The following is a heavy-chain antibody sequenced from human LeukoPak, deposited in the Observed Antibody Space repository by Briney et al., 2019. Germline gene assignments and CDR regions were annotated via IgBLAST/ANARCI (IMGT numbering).Heavy chain of an antibody. D-gene: IGHD5-12*01. Sequence: PGGSLRLSCAASGFTFDDYAMSWVRQAPGKGLEWVSYISSSGSTIYYADSVKGRFTISRDNAKNSLYLQMNSLRAEDTAVYYCARGLIVATIMDYYYGMDVWGQGTTVTVSS. V-gene: IGHV3-11*04. J-gene: IGHJ6*02. CDR1: GFTFDDYA. CDR2: ISSSGSTI. CDR3: ARGLIVATIMDYYYGMDV.